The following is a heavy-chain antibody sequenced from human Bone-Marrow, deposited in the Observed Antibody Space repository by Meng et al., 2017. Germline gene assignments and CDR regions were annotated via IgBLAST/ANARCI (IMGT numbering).Heavy chain of an antibody. CDR1: GFTVSSNY. D-gene: IGHD6-13*01. CDR2: IYSGGST. Sequence: VGSGGGLGKPGGSLRLPGAVSGFTVSSNYMSWVRQAPGKGLEWVSVIYSGGSTYYADSVKGRFTISRDNSKNTLYLQMNSLRAEDTAVYYCARSMYSSSWYYFDYWGQGTLVTVSS. J-gene: IGHJ4*02. CDR3: ARSMYSSSWYYFDY. V-gene: IGHV3-53*01.